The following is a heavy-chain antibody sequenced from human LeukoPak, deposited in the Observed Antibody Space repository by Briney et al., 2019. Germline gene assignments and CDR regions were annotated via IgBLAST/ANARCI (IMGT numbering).Heavy chain of an antibody. CDR1: GFTFSSFA. CDR3: ARDWIDDNSGIDY. V-gene: IGHV3-23*01. Sequence: GGSLRLSCSASGFTFSSFAMSWVRQSPGQGLEWVSAIRATDGTTYYADSVRGRFTVSRDNSKNILFLQTNSLRDEDTAIYYCARDWIDDNSGIDYWGQGTLVTVSS. D-gene: IGHD3-22*01. CDR2: IRATDGTT. J-gene: IGHJ4*02.